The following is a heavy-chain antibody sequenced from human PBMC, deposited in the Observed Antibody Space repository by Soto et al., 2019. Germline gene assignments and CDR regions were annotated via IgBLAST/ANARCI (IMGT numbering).Heavy chain of an antibody. V-gene: IGHV4-34*01. CDR3: VRGPYNYNSRYFDY. Sequence: TLSLTCTVSGGSFSGYFWTWIRQPPGKGLEWLAEINHSGITNYNPSVESRVSMSVDTSKNQFSLRLYSVTAADTAVYYCVRGPYNYNSRYFDYWGQGTLVTVSS. CDR1: GGSFSGYF. CDR2: INHSGIT. J-gene: IGHJ4*02. D-gene: IGHD1-1*01.